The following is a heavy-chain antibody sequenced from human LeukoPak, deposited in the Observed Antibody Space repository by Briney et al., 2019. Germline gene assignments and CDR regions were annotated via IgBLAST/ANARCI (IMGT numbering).Heavy chain of an antibody. CDR2: INHSGST. J-gene: IGHJ1*01. Sequence: SETLSLTCAVYGGSFSGYYWSWLRQPPGKGLEWIGEINHSGSTNYNPSLKRRVTISVDTSKNQFSLKLSSVTAADTAVYYCARPRIAVAGTVYFQHWGQGTLVTVSS. CDR3: ARPRIAVAGTVYFQH. D-gene: IGHD6-19*01. V-gene: IGHV4-34*01. CDR1: GGSFSGYY.